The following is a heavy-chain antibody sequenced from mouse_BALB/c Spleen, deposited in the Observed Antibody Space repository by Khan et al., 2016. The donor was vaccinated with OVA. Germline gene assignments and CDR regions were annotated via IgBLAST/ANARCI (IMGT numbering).Heavy chain of an antibody. Sequence: QVQLQLSGPELVKPGASVRISCKASGYTFTSYYIHWVKQRPGQGLEWIGWIYPGNVNTKYNEKFKGKATLTADKSSSTVYMQLSSLTSEDSAVYFCTTHLYYALDYWGQGTSVTVSS. V-gene: IGHV1S56*01. CDR2: IYPGNVNT. CDR1: GYTFTSYY. J-gene: IGHJ4*01. CDR3: TTHLYYALDY. D-gene: IGHD1-1*01.